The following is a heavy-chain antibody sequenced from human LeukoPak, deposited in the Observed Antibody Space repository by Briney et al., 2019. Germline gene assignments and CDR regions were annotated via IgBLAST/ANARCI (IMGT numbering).Heavy chain of an antibody. CDR1: GFTFSSYG. CDR3: AKDWGGSYHGNAFDI. CDR2: IWYDGSNK. V-gene: IGHV3-33*06. J-gene: IGHJ3*02. D-gene: IGHD1-26*01. Sequence: GGSLRLSCAASGFTFSSYGMHWVRQAPGKGLEWVAVIWYDGSNKYYADSVKGRFTISRDNSKNTLYLQMNSLRAEDTAVYYCAKDWGGSYHGNAFDIWGQGTMVTVSS.